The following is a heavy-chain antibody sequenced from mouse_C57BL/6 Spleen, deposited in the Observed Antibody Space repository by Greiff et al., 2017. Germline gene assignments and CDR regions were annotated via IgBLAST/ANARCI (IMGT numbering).Heavy chain of an antibody. CDR1: GFTFSSYG. CDR3: ASLDAY. V-gene: IGHV5-6*01. CDR2: ISSGGSYT. J-gene: IGHJ3*01. Sequence: EVKLMESGGDLVKPGGSLKLSCAASGFTFSSYGMSWVRQTPDTRLEWVATISSGGSYTYYPDSVKGRFTISRDNAKNTLYLQMSSLKSEDTAMYYCASLDAYWGQGTLVTVSA.